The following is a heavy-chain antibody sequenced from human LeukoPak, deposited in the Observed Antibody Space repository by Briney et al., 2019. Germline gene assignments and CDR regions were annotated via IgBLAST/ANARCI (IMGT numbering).Heavy chain of an antibody. V-gene: IGHV3-48*02. J-gene: IGHJ4*02. CDR3: ATDQRYAFDY. CDR1: GFSFTDYP. Sequence: GGSLRLSCATSGFSFTDYPMNWVRQAPGKGLEWIANIRTTAEGAKYAYFADSVKGRVTISRDDGKNTLYLHMNSLRDDDTAVYYCATDQRYAFDYWGQGILVTVSS. CDR2: IRTTAEGAKYA. D-gene: IGHD3-9*01.